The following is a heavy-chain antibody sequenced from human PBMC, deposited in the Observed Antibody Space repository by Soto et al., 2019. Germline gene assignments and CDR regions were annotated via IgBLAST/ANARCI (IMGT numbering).Heavy chain of an antibody. Sequence: QITLNESGPTQVKPRQTLTLTCTFSGFSLTTSGVGVGWIRQSPGKAPECLALIYWDDDKRYSPSLKSRLTITKDTSKNRVVLTMADLDTADTATYYCAHRVLRTVFGLVTTTAIYFDFWGQGTPVAVSS. V-gene: IGHV2-5*02. CDR1: GFSLTTSGVG. CDR3: AHRVLRTVFGLVTTTAIYFDF. D-gene: IGHD3-3*01. CDR2: IYWDDDK. J-gene: IGHJ4*02.